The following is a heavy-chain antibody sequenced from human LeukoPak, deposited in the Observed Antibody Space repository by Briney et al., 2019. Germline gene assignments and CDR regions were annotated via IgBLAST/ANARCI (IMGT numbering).Heavy chain of an antibody. CDR2: ISASAGNT. CDR1: GFTFSSYA. CDR3: AKLLSSSGVDY. D-gene: IGHD6-6*01. J-gene: IGHJ4*02. Sequence: GSLRLSCAASGFTFSSYAMIWVRQAPGKGLEWVSSISASAGNTYYADSVKGRFTISRDNSKNTLYLQMNTLRAEDTAVYFCAKLLSSSGVDYWGQGTLVTVSS. V-gene: IGHV3-23*01.